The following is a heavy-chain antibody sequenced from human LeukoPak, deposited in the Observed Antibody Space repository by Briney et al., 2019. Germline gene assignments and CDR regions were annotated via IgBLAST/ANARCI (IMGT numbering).Heavy chain of an antibody. CDR3: ARRRDDILTGYKMHVAYYYYMDV. D-gene: IGHD3-9*01. CDR1: GFTFSSYG. J-gene: IGHJ6*03. Sequence: PGGTLRLSCAASGFTFSSYGMSWIRQAPGKGLEWVSYISSGGSTKYYADSVKGRFTISRDNAKNSLYLQMNSLRAEDTAVYYCARRRDDILTGYKMHVAYYYYMDVWGKGTTVTVSS. V-gene: IGHV3-48*04. CDR2: ISSGGSTK.